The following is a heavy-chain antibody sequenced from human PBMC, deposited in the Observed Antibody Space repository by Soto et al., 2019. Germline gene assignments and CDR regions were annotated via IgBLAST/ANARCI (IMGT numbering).Heavy chain of an antibody. D-gene: IGHD2-8*01. CDR3: ARDRTANNWFDP. Sequence: SETLSLTCTVSGGSISSGGYYWSWIRQHPGKGLEWIGYIYYSGSTYYNPSLKSRVTISVDTSKNQFSLKLSSVTAADTAVYYCARDRTANNWFDPWGQGALVTVPQ. V-gene: IGHV4-31*03. J-gene: IGHJ5*02. CDR2: IYYSGST. CDR1: GGSISSGGYY.